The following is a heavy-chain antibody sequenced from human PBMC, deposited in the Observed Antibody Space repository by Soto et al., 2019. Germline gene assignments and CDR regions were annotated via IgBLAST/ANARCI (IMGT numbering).Heavy chain of an antibody. CDR1: GYTLTELS. D-gene: IGHD4-17*01. CDR3: ATDLTVTRPRSGWFDP. J-gene: IGHJ5*02. Sequence: ASVKVSCKGSGYTLTELSMHLVRQAPGKGLEWMGGFDPEDGETIYAQKFQGRVTMTEDTSTDTAYMELSSLRSEDTAVYYCATDLTVTRPRSGWFDPWGQGTLVTVSS. V-gene: IGHV1-24*01. CDR2: FDPEDGET.